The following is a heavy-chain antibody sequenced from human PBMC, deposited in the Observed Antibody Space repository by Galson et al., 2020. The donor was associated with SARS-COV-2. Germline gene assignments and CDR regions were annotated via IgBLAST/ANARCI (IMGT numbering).Heavy chain of an antibody. J-gene: IGHJ6*02. V-gene: IGHV4-30-4*08. CDR3: ARETVTTDNYYYYGMDV. CDR2: VYYSENV. Sequence: ASETLSLTCTVSGGSISSNAFLWSWIRQSPGKGLEWLGYVYYSENVYYNPSFRSRISISIDTSKNQFSLKLGSVTAADTAIYYCARETVTTDNYYYYGMDVWGQVTTVIVS. D-gene: IGHD4-17*01. CDR1: GGSISSNAFL.